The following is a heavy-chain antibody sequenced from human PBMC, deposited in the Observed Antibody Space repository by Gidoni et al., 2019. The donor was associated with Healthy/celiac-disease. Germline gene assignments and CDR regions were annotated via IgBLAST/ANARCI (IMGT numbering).Heavy chain of an antibody. D-gene: IGHD5-12*01. V-gene: IGHV3-23*01. J-gene: IGHJ4*02. Sequence: EVQLLESGGGLVQPGGSLSLSCAASGFTFSSYAMSWVRQAPGKGLEWVSAISGSGGSTYYADSVKGRFTISRDNSKNTLYLQMNSLRAEDTAVYYCAHIPQGVATIEDYWGQGTLVTVSS. CDR2: ISGSGGST. CDR1: GFTFSSYA. CDR3: AHIPQGVATIEDY.